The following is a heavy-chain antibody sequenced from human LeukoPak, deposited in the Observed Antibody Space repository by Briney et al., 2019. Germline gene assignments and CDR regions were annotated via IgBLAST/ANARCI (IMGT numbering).Heavy chain of an antibody. CDR2: ISISSSDI. CDR3: ARVRGGYCSSTSCYAPFGYMDV. CDR1: GFTFSSYS. Sequence: GGSLRLSCAASGFTFSSYSMNWVRQAPGKGLEWVSSISISSSDIYYADSVKGRVTISRDNAKNSLYLQMNSLRAEDTAVYYCARVRGGYCSSTSCYAPFGYMDVWGKGTTVTVSS. D-gene: IGHD2-2*01. V-gene: IGHV3-21*01. J-gene: IGHJ6*03.